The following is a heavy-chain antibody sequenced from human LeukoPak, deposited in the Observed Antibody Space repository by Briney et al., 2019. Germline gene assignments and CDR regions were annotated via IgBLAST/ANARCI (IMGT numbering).Heavy chain of an antibody. J-gene: IGHJ4*02. V-gene: IGHV5-51*01. CDR1: EYSFTSYW. CDR3: ARRQGCSSSSCPPDY. CDR2: IYPSDSDT. Sequence: GESLKISCKAFEYSFTSYWIGWVRQMPGKGLEWMGVIYPSDSDTVYSPSFQGQVTISADKSIRTAYLQWSSLRASDTAMYYCARRQGCSSSSCPPDYWGQGTLVTVSP. D-gene: IGHD2-2*01.